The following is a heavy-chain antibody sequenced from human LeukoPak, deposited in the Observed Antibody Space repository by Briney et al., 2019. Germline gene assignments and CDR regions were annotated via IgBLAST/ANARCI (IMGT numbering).Heavy chain of an antibody. CDR3: ATSSSSSPRFDY. V-gene: IGHV4-4*02. Sequence: SETLSLTCAVSGGSISSSNWWSWVRQPPGKGLEWIGEIYHSGSTNYNPSLKSRVTISVDKSKNQFSLKLSSVTAADTAVYYCATSSSSSPRFDYWGQGTLVTVSS. J-gene: IGHJ4*02. CDR2: IYHSGST. D-gene: IGHD6-6*01. CDR1: GGSISSSNW.